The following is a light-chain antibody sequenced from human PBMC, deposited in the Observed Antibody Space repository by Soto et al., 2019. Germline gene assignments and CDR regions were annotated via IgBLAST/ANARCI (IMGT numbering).Light chain of an antibody. J-gene: IGLJ1*01. Sequence: QSALTQPASVSGSPGQSITISCTGARSDVGGYNYVSWYQQHPGKAPKLMIYDVSIRPSGISNRFSASKSGNTASLTISGLQAEDEADYYCSSYTSSSTYVFGTGTKLTVL. CDR2: DVS. V-gene: IGLV2-14*01. CDR3: SSYTSSSTYV. CDR1: RSDVGGYNY.